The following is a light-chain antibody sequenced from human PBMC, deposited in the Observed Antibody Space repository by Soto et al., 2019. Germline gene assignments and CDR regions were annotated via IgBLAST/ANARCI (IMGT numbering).Light chain of an antibody. CDR3: LQHTTYPWT. V-gene: IGKV1-17*02. CDR1: QGIGND. CDR2: AAS. J-gene: IGKJ1*01. Sequence: DIQMTQSPSSLSASVGDRVTITCRASQGIGNDLGWFQQKPGKAPKHLIYAASSLQSGVPSRFSGRRSGTEFTLTISNLQPEDFATYYCLQHTTYPWTFGQGTKVEVK.